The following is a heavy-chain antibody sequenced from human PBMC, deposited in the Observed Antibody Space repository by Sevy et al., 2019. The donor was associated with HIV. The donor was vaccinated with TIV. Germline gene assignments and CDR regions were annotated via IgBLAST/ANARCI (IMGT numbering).Heavy chain of an antibody. D-gene: IGHD3-16*01. CDR3: ARLGDYNFDY. CDR2: SYYSGST. Sequence: SETLSLTCTVSGGSISSGDYYWSWIRQPPGKGLEWIGYSYYSGSTYYNPSLKSRVTISVDTSKNQFSLKLSSVTAADTAVYYCARLGDYNFDYWGQGTLVTVSS. V-gene: IGHV4-30-4*01. J-gene: IGHJ4*02. CDR1: GGSISSGDYY.